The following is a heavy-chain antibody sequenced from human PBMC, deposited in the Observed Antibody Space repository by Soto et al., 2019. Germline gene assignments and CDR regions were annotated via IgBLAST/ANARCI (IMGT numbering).Heavy chain of an antibody. Sequence: SVKVSCKVSGSRFSNYVISWVLQAPGHGLEWLGRIIPIFNSTKYAQSFQGRVTITADTSTSTGSMELSSLRSDDTAVYYCARPTGYGGNSAGEYWGQGTLVTVST. CDR2: IIPIFNST. CDR3: ARPTGYGGNSAGEY. CDR1: GSRFSNYV. J-gene: IGHJ4*02. D-gene: IGHD4-17*01. V-gene: IGHV1-69*06.